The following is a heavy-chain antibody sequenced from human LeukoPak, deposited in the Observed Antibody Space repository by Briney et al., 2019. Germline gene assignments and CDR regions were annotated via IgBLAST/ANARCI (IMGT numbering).Heavy chain of an antibody. J-gene: IGHJ4*02. CDR3: ARVRYFDWIFDY. CDR2: IYYSGST. CDR1: GGSISSGGYY. Sequence: SQTLSLTCTVSGGSISSGGYYWSWIRQHPGKGLEWIGYIYYSGSTYYNPSLKSRVTISVDTSKNQFSLKLSSVTAADTAVYYCARVRYFDWIFDYWGQGTLVTVSS. V-gene: IGHV4-31*03. D-gene: IGHD3-9*01.